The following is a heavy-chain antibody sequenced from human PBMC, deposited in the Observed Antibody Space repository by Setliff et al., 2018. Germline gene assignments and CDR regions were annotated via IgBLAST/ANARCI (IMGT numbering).Heavy chain of an antibody. D-gene: IGHD6-6*01. CDR2: VNCTGGSA. J-gene: IGHJ6*03. CDR1: GYTFTNYH. V-gene: IGHV1-46*01. CDR3: ARAPKAARRYYYYMDV. Sequence: ASVKVSCKASGYTFTNYHMHWVRQAPGQGLEWMGVVNCTGGSATYAQKLQGRVTMTTDTSTSTAYMELRSLRSDDTAVYYCARAPKAARRYYYYMDVWGKGTTVTVS.